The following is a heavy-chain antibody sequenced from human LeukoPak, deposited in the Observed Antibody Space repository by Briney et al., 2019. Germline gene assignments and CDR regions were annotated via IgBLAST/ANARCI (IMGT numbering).Heavy chain of an antibody. CDR1: GYTFTSYG. V-gene: IGHV1-18*01. D-gene: IGHD6-19*01. J-gene: IGHJ4*02. Sequence: GASVKVSCKASGYTFTSYGISWVRQAPGQGLEWMGWISAYNGNTNYAQKLQGRVTMTRDTSTSTVYMELSSLRSEDTAVYYCARADGGYSSGSFLYWGQGTLVTVSA. CDR2: ISAYNGNT. CDR3: ARADGGYSSGSFLY.